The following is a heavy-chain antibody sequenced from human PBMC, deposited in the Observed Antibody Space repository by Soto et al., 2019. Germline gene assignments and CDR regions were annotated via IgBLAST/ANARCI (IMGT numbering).Heavy chain of an antibody. CDR3: AGDWNGDKYFDY. J-gene: IGHJ4*02. CDR2: IFGDGNT. CDR1: EFNVTNGH. V-gene: IGHV3-53*01. Sequence: GCLGLACAVSEFNVTNGHMNWVRQAPGKGLEWVSVIFGDGNTKFSDSVKGRFTISRDTSKNTVYLQMNSLRAEDTAVYYCAGDWNGDKYFDYWDQGTLVTVYS. D-gene: IGHD3-3*01.